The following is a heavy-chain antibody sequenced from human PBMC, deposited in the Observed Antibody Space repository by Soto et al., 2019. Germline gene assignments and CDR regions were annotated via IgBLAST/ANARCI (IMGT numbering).Heavy chain of an antibody. V-gene: IGHV3-23*01. CDR2: ISANGGSRGGT. CDR3: SCAKAVVVGTLDT. Sequence: PGGSLRLSCTASGFPFPRVAMGWVRQAPGQGLEWVASISANGGSRGGTCYADSVKGRFTISRDNSKNTLYLQVDSLTGADTAVYFCSCAKAVVVGTLDTWGQGSMVTVSS. D-gene: IGHD2-15*01. J-gene: IGHJ3*02. CDR1: GFPFPRVA.